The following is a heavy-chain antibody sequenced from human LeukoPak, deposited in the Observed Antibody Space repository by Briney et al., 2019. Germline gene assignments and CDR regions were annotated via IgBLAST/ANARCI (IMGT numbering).Heavy chain of an antibody. D-gene: IGHD3-22*01. CDR1: GYTFTGYY. CDR2: INPNSGGT. V-gene: IGHV1-2*06. CDR3: ARDPHYDSSGTGD. Sequence: ASVKVSCKASGYTFTGYYMHWVRQAPGQGLEWMGRINPNSGGTNYAQKFQGRVTMTRDTSTSTAYMELSRLRSDDTAVYYCARDPHYDSSGTGDWGQGTLVTVSS. J-gene: IGHJ4*02.